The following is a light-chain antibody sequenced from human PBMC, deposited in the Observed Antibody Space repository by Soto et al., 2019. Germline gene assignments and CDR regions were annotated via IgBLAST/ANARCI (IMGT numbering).Light chain of an antibody. V-gene: IGKV3-20*01. CDR2: DAS. J-gene: IGKJ1*01. Sequence: DIVMTQSPATLSVSPRERSTLSCRASQSVSSSSLAWYQQKRGQAPRLLIHDASSRATGIPDRFSGSGSGTDFTLTISRLEPEDFAVYYCQQYGGSPRTFGQGTKVDIK. CDR3: QQYGGSPRT. CDR1: QSVSSSS.